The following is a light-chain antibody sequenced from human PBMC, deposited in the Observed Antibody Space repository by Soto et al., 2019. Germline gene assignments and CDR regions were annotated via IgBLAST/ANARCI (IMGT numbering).Light chain of an antibody. J-gene: IGKJ4*01. CDR3: HHYNELPLT. V-gene: IGKV3-15*01. CDR2: GAS. CDR1: QSVSTN. Sequence: EIVMTQSPATLSVSPGERATLSCRASQSVSTNLAWYQQKPGQGPRLLIFGASTRAIGIPARFSGSGSGTDFTLTISSLQSEDFAVYYCHHYNELPLTFGGGTKVEIK.